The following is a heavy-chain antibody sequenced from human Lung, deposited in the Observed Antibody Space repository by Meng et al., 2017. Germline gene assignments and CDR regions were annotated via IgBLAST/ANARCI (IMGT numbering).Heavy chain of an antibody. CDR3: ARGLGEAVVPRTMFDY. CDR1: GGSISSSNW. D-gene: IGHD2-2*01. Sequence: RRGSVPGRVKPWGPRFLPGGVSGGSISSSNWWSWVRQPPGKGLEWIGEIYHSGGTKYNPSLKSRVTISVDKSKNQFSLKLSSVTAADTAVYYCARGLGEAVVPRTMFDYWGQGTLVTVSS. V-gene: IGHV4-4*02. J-gene: IGHJ4*02. CDR2: IYHSGGT.